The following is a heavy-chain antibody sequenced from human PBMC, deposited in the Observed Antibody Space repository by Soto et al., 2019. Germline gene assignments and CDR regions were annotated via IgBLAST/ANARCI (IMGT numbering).Heavy chain of an antibody. J-gene: IGHJ6*02. CDR2: INHSGST. Sequence: PSETLSLTCAVYGGSFSGYYWSWIRQPPGKGLEWIGEINHSGSTNYNPSLKSRVTISVDTSKNQFSLKLSSVTAADTAVYYCARGRVLVRGYYYYGMDVWGQGTTVTVS. CDR3: ARGRVLVRGYYYYGMDV. CDR1: GGSFSGYY. D-gene: IGHD6-6*01. V-gene: IGHV4-34*01.